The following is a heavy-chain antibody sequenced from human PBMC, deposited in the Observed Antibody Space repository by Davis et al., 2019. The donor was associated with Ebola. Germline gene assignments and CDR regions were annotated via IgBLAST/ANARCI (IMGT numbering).Heavy chain of an antibody. V-gene: IGHV3-66*01. CDR1: GFTVSSNY. J-gene: IGHJ4*02. Sequence: PGGSLRLSCAASGFTVSSNYMSWVRQAPGKGLEWVSVIYSGGSTYYADSVKGRFTISRDNSKNTLYLQMNSLRAEDTAVYYCARAAFGATQDYWGQGTLVTVSS. CDR2: IYSGGST. CDR3: ARAAFGATQDY. D-gene: IGHD1-26*01.